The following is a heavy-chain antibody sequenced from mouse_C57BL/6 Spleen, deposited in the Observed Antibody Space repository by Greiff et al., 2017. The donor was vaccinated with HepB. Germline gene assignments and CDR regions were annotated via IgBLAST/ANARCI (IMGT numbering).Heavy chain of an antibody. V-gene: IGHV5-4*01. J-gene: IGHJ3*01. Sequence: EVKLVESGGGLVKPGGSLKLSCAASGFTFSSYAMSWVRQTPEKRLEWVATISDGGSYTYYPDNVKGRFTISRDNAKNNLYLQMSHLKSEDTAMYYCARDGGYGYLFAYWGQGTLGTVSA. CDR3: ARDGGYGYLFAY. CDR2: ISDGGSYT. D-gene: IGHD2-2*01. CDR1: GFTFSSYA.